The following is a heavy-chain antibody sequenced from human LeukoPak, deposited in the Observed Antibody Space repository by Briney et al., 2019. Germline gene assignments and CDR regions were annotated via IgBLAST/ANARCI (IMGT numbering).Heavy chain of an antibody. CDR3: ARGPGYCSSTSCYPRHYYYYYYMDV. J-gene: IGHJ6*03. Sequence: GGSLRLSCAPSGLTFSSYGMHWVRQAPGKGLEWVAFIRYDGSNKYYADSVKGRFTISRDNSKNTLYLQINSLRVEDTAVYYCARGPGYCSSTSCYPRHYYYYYYMDVWGKGTTVTVSS. D-gene: IGHD2-2*01. CDR1: GLTFSSYG. CDR2: IRYDGSNK. V-gene: IGHV3-30*02.